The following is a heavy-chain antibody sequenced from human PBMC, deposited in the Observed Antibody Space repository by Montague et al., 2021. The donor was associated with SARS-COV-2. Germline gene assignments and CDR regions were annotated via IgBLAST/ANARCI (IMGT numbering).Heavy chain of an antibody. CDR2: VTHRGNT. Sequence: SETLSLTCAVYGGSFGGYCWSWIRQPPGKGLEWIGEVTHRGNTNYNPSLKSPVTISLDTSNNHFSLKLSSVTAADTAVYYCARGHLHGVAAETPFDLWGQGTLVTVSS. CDR3: ARGHLHGVAAETPFDL. V-gene: IGHV4-34*01. J-gene: IGHJ4*02. CDR1: GGSFGGYC. D-gene: IGHD2-2*01.